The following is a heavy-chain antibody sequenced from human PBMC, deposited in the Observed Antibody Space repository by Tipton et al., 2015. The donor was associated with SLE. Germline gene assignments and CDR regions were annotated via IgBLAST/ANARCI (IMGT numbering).Heavy chain of an antibody. Sequence: GSLRLSCAASGFTFNNYAMSWVRQAPGKGLEWVSAITLSGGSTHYADSVQGRFTISRDNSKNTLYLQMNSLRGEDTAVYYCATTTTMTNYIDYWGQGTLVTVSS. V-gene: IGHV3-23*01. J-gene: IGHJ4*02. CDR2: ITLSGGST. D-gene: IGHD4-17*01. CDR3: ATTTTMTNYIDY. CDR1: GFTFNNYA.